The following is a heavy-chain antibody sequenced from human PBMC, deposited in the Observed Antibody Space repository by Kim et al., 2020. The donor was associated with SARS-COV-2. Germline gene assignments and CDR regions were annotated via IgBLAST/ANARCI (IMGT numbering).Heavy chain of an antibody. Sequence: GGSLRLSCAASGFTFTSYAMRWVRQAPGKGLEWVSGVSGTGGRTYYADSVKGRFTVSRDNPKNTLYLQMNSLGAEDTAVYYCAKDVGDWASSGFDYWGLGALVTVSS. CDR2: VSGTGGRT. V-gene: IGHV3-23*01. CDR3: AKDVGDWASSGFDY. J-gene: IGHJ4*02. CDR1: GFTFTSYA. D-gene: IGHD2-21*01.